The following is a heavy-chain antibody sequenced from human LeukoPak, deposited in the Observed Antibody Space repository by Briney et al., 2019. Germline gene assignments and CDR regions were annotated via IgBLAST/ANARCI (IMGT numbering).Heavy chain of an antibody. Sequence: SCAASGFTFSSYAMSWVRQAPGKGLEWVSAISGSGGSTYYADSVKGRFTISRDNSKNTLYLQMNSLRAEDTAVYYCAGGYCGGDCYSFAFDIWGQGTMVTVSS. CDR2: ISGSGGST. V-gene: IGHV3-23*01. J-gene: IGHJ3*02. CDR1: GFTFSSYA. CDR3: AGGYCGGDCYSFAFDI. D-gene: IGHD2-21*01.